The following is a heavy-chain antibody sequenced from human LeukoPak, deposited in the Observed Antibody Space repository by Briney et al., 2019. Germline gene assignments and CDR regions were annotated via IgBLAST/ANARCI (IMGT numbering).Heavy chain of an antibody. CDR1: GYSISSGYY. J-gene: IGHJ6*03. CDR2: IYHSGST. V-gene: IGHV4-38-2*02. CDR3: ARVPRSYYYYYYMDV. Sequence: SKTLSLTCTVSGYSISSGYYWGWIRQPPGKGLQWLGSIYHSGSTYYNPSLKSRVTISVDTSKNQFSLKLSSVTAADTAVYYCARVPRSYYYYYYMDVWGKGTTVTVSS.